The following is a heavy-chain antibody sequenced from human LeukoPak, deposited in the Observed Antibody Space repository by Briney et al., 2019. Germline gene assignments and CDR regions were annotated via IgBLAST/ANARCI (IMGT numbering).Heavy chain of an antibody. D-gene: IGHD6-19*01. CDR3: ARGKAVAATGYYFDY. Sequence: GGSLRLSCAASGFTFSSYSMNWVRQAPGKGLEWVSSISSSSSYIYYADSVKGRFTISRDNAKNSLYLQMNSLRAEDTAVYYCARGKAVAATGYYFDYWGQGTLVTVSS. CDR2: ISSSSSYI. CDR1: GFTFSSYS. V-gene: IGHV3-21*01. J-gene: IGHJ4*02.